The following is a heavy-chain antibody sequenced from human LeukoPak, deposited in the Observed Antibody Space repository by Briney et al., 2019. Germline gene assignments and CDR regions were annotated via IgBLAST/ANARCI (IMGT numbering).Heavy chain of an antibody. CDR1: GFTFSNAW. Sequence: PGGSLRLSCAASGFTFSNAWMSWVRQAPGKGLEWVGRIKSKTDGGTTDYAAPVKGRFTISRDDSKNTLYLQMNSLKTDDTAVYYCTTYGLYGGNSIDYWGQGTLVTVSS. V-gene: IGHV3-15*01. CDR2: IKSKTDGGTT. J-gene: IGHJ4*02. D-gene: IGHD4-23*01. CDR3: TTYGLYGGNSIDY.